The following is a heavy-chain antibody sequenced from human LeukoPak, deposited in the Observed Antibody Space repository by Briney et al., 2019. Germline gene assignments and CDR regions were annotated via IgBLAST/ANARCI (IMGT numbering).Heavy chain of an antibody. CDR1: GYTFTGYY. Sequence: ASVKVSCKTSGYTFTGYYMHWVRQAPGQGLEWMGWINPNSDFTNFAQNFQGRVTMTRDTSISTAYMELSRLRSDDTAVYYCARAISGGSPITASDYWGQGTLVTVSS. CDR2: INPNSDFT. D-gene: IGHD2-15*01. CDR3: ARAISGGSPITASDY. V-gene: IGHV1-2*02. J-gene: IGHJ4*02.